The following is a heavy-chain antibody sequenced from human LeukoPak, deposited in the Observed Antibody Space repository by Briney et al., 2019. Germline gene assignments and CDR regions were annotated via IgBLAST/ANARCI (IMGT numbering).Heavy chain of an antibody. CDR1: GYTFTSYD. Sequence: ASVKVSCKASGYTFTSYDINWVRQAPGQGLEWMGWMNPNSGNTVYAQKFQGRVAITRNTSISTAYMELSGLRSEDTAVYYCARGLAVVVPPAIHWFDPWGQGTLVTVSS. CDR3: ARGLAVVVPPAIHWFDP. J-gene: IGHJ5*02. D-gene: IGHD2-2*01. CDR2: MNPNSGNT. V-gene: IGHV1-8*03.